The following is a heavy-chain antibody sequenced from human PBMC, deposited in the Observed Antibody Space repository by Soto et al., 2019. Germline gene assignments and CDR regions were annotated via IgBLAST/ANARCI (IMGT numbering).Heavy chain of an antibody. CDR2: INPNSGGT. Sequence: QVQLVQSGAEVKKPGASLKVSCKASGYTFTGYYMHWVRQAAGQGLGWMGWINPNSGGTNYAQKFQGRVTMTRDTSISTAYMELSRLRCDDTAVYYFSSLWEWGSYFGHWGQGTLVTVSS. V-gene: IGHV1-2*02. CDR1: GYTFTGYY. CDR3: SSLWEWGSYFGH. D-gene: IGHD1-26*01. J-gene: IGHJ4*02.